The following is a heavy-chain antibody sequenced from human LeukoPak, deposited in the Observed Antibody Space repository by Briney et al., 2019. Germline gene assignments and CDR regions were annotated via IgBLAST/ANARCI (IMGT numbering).Heavy chain of an antibody. J-gene: IGHJ4*02. CDR1: GFTFSSYS. Sequence: PGGSLRLSCAASGFTFSSYSMNWVRQAPGKGLEWVSSISSSSSYIYYADSVKGRFTISRDNAKNSLYLQMNSLRAEDTAVYYCARIYDSSGYYVDYWGQGTLVTVSS. D-gene: IGHD3-22*01. CDR2: ISSSSSYI. CDR3: ARIYDSSGYYVDY. V-gene: IGHV3-21*01.